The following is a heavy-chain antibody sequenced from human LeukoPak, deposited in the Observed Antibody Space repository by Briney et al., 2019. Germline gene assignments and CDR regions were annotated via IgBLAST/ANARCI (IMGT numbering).Heavy chain of an antibody. D-gene: IGHD2-2*01. CDR3: ARALGYCSSTSCRGNYFDY. CDR2: TRNKANSYTT. Sequence: GALRLSCAASGFTFSDHYMDWVRQAPGKGLEWVGRTRNKANSYTTEYAASVKGRFTISRDDSKNSLYLQMNSLKTEDTAVYYCARALGYCSSTSCRGNYFDYWGQGTLVTVSS. V-gene: IGHV3-72*01. J-gene: IGHJ4*02. CDR1: GFTFSDHY.